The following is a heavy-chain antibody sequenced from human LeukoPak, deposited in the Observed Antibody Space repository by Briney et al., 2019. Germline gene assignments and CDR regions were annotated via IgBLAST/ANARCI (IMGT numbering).Heavy chain of an antibody. D-gene: IGHD6-19*01. CDR1: GDSVSSNSAA. J-gene: IGHJ4*02. CDR3: ARSPSPYSSGWYFDY. CDR2: TYQRSKWYN. V-gene: IGHV6-1*01. Sequence: SQTLSLTCAISGDSVSSNSAAWNWIRQSPSRGLEWRGRTYQRSKWYNDYAVSVKSRITINPDISKNQFSLQLNSVTPEDTAVYYCARSPSPYSSGWYFDYWGQGTLVTVSS.